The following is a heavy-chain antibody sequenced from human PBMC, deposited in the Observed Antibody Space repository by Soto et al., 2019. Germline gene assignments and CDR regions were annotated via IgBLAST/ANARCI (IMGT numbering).Heavy chain of an antibody. D-gene: IGHD6-13*01. J-gene: IGHJ4*02. Sequence: QVQLQESGPGLVKPSETLSLTCTVSGGSISSYYWSWIRQPPGKGLEWIGYIYYSGSTNYNPSLKSRVTISVDTSKNQFSLKLSSVTAADTAVYYCARGERSSWYELFDYWGQGTLVTVSS. CDR1: GGSISSYY. CDR3: ARGERSSWYELFDY. CDR2: IYYSGST. V-gene: IGHV4-59*01.